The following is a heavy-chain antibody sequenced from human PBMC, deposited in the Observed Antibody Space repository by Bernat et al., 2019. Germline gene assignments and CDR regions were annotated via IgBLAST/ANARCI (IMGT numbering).Heavy chain of an antibody. CDR3: AREGASYCSGNSCYDNWLDP. CDR2: ISTTSSYA. CDR1: GFSFSDYR. D-gene: IGHD2-2*01. Sequence: EVQLVESGGGLVKPGGSLRLSCAASGFSFSDYRMNWVRQAPGQGLEWVPIISTTSSYAYYADSVKGRFTISRDNAKNSLYLEMNSLRAEDTAVYYCAREGASYCSGNSCYDNWLDPWGQGTLVTVSS. J-gene: IGHJ5*02. V-gene: IGHV3-21*02.